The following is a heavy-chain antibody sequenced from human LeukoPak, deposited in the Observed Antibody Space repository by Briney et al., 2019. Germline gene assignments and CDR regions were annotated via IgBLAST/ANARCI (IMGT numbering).Heavy chain of an antibody. CDR2: ISSDGTNK. V-gene: IGHV3-30-3*01. CDR1: GFTFRSYT. Sequence: GGSLRLSCTASGFTFRSYTMHWVRQAPGKGLEWPAVISSDGTNKYYADSVKGRFSISRDNSRNTLYLQMSSLRPDDTAIYYCVSLIPSYWGQGTLVTVSS. J-gene: IGHJ4*02. D-gene: IGHD2-8*01. CDR3: VSLIPSY.